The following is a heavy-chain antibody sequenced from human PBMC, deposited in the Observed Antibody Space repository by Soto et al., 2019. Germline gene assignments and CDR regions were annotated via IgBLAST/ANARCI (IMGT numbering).Heavy chain of an antibody. Sequence: QVQLVESGGGVVQPGRSLRLSCAASGFTFSSYAMHWVRQAPGKGLEWVAVISYDGSNKYYADSVKGRFTISRDSSKNTLYLQMNSLRAEDTAVYYCARDSYDSSGYYWVDWGQGTLVTVSS. D-gene: IGHD3-22*01. CDR2: ISYDGSNK. V-gene: IGHV3-30-3*01. CDR3: ARDSYDSSGYYWVD. J-gene: IGHJ4*02. CDR1: GFTFSSYA.